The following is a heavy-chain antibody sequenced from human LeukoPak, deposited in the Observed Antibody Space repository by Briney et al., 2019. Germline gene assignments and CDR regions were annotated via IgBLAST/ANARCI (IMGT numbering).Heavy chain of an antibody. CDR2: IYYSGST. CDR1: GGSISSGDYY. J-gene: IGHJ4*02. CDR3: ARVSPSAGIVHTFDY. D-gene: IGHD3-10*01. V-gene: IGHV4-30-4*08. Sequence: SETLSLTCTVSGGSISSGDYYWSWIRQPPGKGLEWIGYIYYSGSTYYNPSLKSRVTISVDTSKNQFSLKLSSVTAADTAVYYCARVSPSAGIVHTFDYWGQGTLVTVSS.